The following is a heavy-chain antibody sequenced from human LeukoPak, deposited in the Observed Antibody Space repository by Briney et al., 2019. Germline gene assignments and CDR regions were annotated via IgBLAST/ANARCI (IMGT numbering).Heavy chain of an antibody. CDR1: GFTVRSNY. V-gene: IGHV3-53*01. J-gene: IGHJ3*02. Sequence: GGSLRLSCAASGFTVRSNYMSWVRRAPGKGLEWVTVIYSGGRTYYADYVKGRFTISRDNSKNTLYVQMNSLRAEDTAVYYCARLMTTVVKNRWHAFDIWGQGTMVTVSS. CDR2: IYSGGRT. CDR3: ARLMTTVVKNRWHAFDI. D-gene: IGHD4-23*01.